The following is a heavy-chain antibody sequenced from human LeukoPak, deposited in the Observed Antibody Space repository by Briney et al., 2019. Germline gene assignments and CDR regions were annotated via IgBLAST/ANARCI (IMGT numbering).Heavy chain of an antibody. V-gene: IGHV4-4*09. D-gene: IGHD2-15*01. CDR3: ARHSSVVRGWFDP. Sequence: PSETLSLTRTVSGGSNSSYYWSWIRQPPGKGLEWIGYVYSSGSTNYNPSLNSRVTISVDTSKNQFSLNLTSVTAADTALYYCARHSSVVRGWFDPWGQGTRVTVSS. J-gene: IGHJ5*02. CDR1: GGSNSSYY. CDR2: VYSSGST.